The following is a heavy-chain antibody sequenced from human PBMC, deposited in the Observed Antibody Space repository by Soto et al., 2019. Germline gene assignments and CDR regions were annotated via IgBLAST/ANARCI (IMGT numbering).Heavy chain of an antibody. CDR3: ARYFLRGRFFDS. V-gene: IGHV4-39*01. J-gene: IGHJ5*01. CDR1: GGSFSSRYY. D-gene: IGHD3-10*01. CDR2: IFYSGHT. Sequence: QLQLQESGPGLVKPSATLSLTCAVSGGSFSSRYYWGWLRQPPGKGLEWIGNIFYSGHTYYIPSLTSRFAMSVDTSKNQFSLTLTSVTAADTAVYYCARYFLRGRFFDSWGQGTLVTVSS.